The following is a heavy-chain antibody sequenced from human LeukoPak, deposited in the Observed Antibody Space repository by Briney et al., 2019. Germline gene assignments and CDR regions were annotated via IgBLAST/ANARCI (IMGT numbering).Heavy chain of an antibody. J-gene: IGHJ4*02. Sequence: GGSLRLSCAASGFTVSSNYMSWVRQAPGKGLEWVSVIYNGGSTYYADSVKGRFTISRDNSKNTLYLQMNSLRAEDTAVYYCARVLWELLGRGGSYYFDYWGQGTLETVSS. D-gene: IGHD1-26*01. V-gene: IGHV3-53*01. CDR2: IYNGGST. CDR3: ARVLWELLGRGGSYYFDY. CDR1: GFTVSSNY.